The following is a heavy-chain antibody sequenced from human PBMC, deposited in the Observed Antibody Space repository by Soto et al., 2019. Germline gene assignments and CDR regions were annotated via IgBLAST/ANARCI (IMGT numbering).Heavy chain of an antibody. Sequence: GGSLRLSCAASGFTFSSQAMSWVRRAPGKGLEWVSGISGSGGSTNYADSVRGRFTISRDNSKNTLYLQMNSLRVEDTAVYYCAKEGGGGRNYYYSMDVWGQGTTVTVSS. V-gene: IGHV3-23*01. CDR1: GFTFSSQA. CDR2: ISGSGGST. D-gene: IGHD2-15*01. CDR3: AKEGGGGRNYYYSMDV. J-gene: IGHJ6*02.